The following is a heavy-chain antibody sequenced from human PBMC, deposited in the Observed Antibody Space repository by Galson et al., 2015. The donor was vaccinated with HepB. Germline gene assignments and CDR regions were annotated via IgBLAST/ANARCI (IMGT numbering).Heavy chain of an antibody. J-gene: IGHJ3*02. Sequence: SLRLSCAASGFTFSSYWMSWVRQAPGKGLEWVANIKQDGSEKYYVDSVKGRFTISRDNAKNSLYLQMNSLRAEDTAVYYCAREGAYYYDSSGYLPIDAFDIWGQGTMVTVSS. CDR2: IKQDGSEK. CDR3: AREGAYYYDSSGYLPIDAFDI. CDR1: GFTFSSYW. V-gene: IGHV3-7*03. D-gene: IGHD3-22*01.